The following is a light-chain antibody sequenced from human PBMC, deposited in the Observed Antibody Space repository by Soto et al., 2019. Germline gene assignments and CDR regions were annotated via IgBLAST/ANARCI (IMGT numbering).Light chain of an antibody. Sequence: DIVLTQSPATLSVSPGERATVSCRASQSVSSNLAWYQQKPGQAPRLLIYGASTRATGIPARFSGSGSGTEFTLTISSLQSEDFAVYYCQQYNNWLITFGQGTRLEIK. V-gene: IGKV3-15*01. CDR3: QQYNNWLIT. CDR1: QSVSSN. J-gene: IGKJ5*01. CDR2: GAS.